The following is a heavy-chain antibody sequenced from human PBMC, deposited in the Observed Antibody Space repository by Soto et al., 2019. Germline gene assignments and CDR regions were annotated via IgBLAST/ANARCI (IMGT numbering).Heavy chain of an antibody. CDR2: INHSGST. CDR1: GGSFSGYY. Sequence: QVQLQQWGAGLLKPSETLSLTCAVYGGSFSGYYWSWIRQPPGKGLEWIGEINHSGSTNYNPSLKSRFTISVDTSKNPFSLKLSSVTAADTAVYYCAGRSSGWRMRLWGQGTLVTVSS. CDR3: AGRSSGWRMRL. V-gene: IGHV4-34*01. D-gene: IGHD6-19*01. J-gene: IGHJ4*02.